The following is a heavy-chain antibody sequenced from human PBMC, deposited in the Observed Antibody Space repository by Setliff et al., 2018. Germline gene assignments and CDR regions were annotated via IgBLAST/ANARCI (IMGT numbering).Heavy chain of an antibody. Sequence: RASVKVSCKASGYNFAESIVSWVRQAPGQGLEWMGWISAYNGHTYSAQKFQARATLTTDTSTNMAYMELRGLRSDDTAIYYCLRLVRYCSRTSCQRTSGDEVWGQGTLVTVSS. CDR3: LRLVRYCSRTSCQRTSGDEV. CDR2: ISAYNGHT. J-gene: IGHJ4*02. CDR1: GYNFAESI. D-gene: IGHD2-8*01. V-gene: IGHV1-18*01.